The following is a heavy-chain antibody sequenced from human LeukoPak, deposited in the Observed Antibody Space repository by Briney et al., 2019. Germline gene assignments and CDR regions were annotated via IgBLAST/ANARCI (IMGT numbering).Heavy chain of an antibody. Sequence: GGSLRLSCAASGFTFSGSAMHWVRQASGKGVEGVGRIRSKANSYATAYAASVKGRFTISRDDSKNTAYLQMNSLKAEDTAVYYCTSQGVIVYWGQGTLVTVSS. D-gene: IGHD3-16*01. CDR2: IRSKANSYAT. CDR1: GFTFSGSA. CDR3: TSQGVIVY. V-gene: IGHV3-73*01. J-gene: IGHJ4*02.